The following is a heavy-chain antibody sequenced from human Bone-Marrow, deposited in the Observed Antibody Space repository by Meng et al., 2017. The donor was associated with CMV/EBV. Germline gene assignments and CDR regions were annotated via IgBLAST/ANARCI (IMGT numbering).Heavy chain of an antibody. V-gene: IGHV3-48*03. CDR1: GFTFSNYE. D-gene: IGHD5-18*01. CDR3: ARDASGYSYGYDNWFDP. CDR2: IGGSGSTI. J-gene: IGHJ5*02. Sequence: GESLKISCAASGFTFSNYEMNWVRQAPGKGLEWVSYIGGSGSTIYYAESVKGRFTISRDNSKNTLYLQMNSLRAEDTAVYYCARDASGYSYGYDNWFDPWGQGTLVTVSS.